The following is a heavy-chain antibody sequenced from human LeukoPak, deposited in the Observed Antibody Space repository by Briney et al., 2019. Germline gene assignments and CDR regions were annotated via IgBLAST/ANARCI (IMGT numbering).Heavy chain of an antibody. CDR1: GFTFSSYA. J-gene: IGHJ3*02. CDR3: ARRLDAFDI. V-gene: IGHV3-64*01. CDR2: ISSNGGST. Sequence: GGSLRLSCAAPGFTFSSYAMHWVRQAPGKGLEYVSAISSNGGSTYYANSVKGRFTISRDNSKNTLYLQMGSLRAEDMAVYYCARRLDAFDIWGQGTMVTVSS.